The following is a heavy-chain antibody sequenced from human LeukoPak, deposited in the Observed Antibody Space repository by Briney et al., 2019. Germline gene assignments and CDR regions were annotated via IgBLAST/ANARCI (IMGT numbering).Heavy chain of an antibody. CDR3: ARGLRRLQPFDY. V-gene: IGHV4-59*01. CDR2: IYYSGST. J-gene: IGHJ4*02. D-gene: IGHD5-24*01. Sequence: SETLSLTCTVSGGSISSYYWSWIRQPPGKGLEWIGYIYYSGSTNYNPSLKSRVTISVDTSKNQFSLKLSSVTAADTAVYYCARGLRRLQPFDYWGQGTLVTVSS. CDR1: GGSISSYY.